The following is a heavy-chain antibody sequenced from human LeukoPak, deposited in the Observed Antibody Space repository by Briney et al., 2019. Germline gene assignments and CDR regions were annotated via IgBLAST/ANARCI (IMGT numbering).Heavy chain of an antibody. V-gene: IGHV3-30*18. CDR2: ISYDGSKK. CDR1: GFTFSSYG. Sequence: GGSLRLSCAASGFTFSSYGMHWVRQAPGKGLEWVAVISYDGSKKNYADSVKGRFTISRDNSKNTLYLQINSLRAEDTAVYYCAKVGGYGGEFDYWGQGTLVTVSS. D-gene: IGHD4-23*01. J-gene: IGHJ4*02. CDR3: AKVGGYGGEFDY.